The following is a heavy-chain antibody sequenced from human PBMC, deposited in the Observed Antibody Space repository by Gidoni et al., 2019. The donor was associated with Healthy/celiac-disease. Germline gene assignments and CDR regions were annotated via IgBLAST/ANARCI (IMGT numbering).Heavy chain of an antibody. CDR3: ARGGGYYDFWSGYPDHAFDI. D-gene: IGHD3-3*01. V-gene: IGHV4-31*03. CDR2: IYYSGST. J-gene: IGHJ3*02. Sequence: VQLPESGPGLGKPSQTPSLTCPVSGGPIRSGGYSWGWIRQHPGKGLEWIGYIYYSGSTYYNPSLKSRVTISVDTSKNQFSLKLSSVTAADTAVYYCARGGGYYDFWSGYPDHAFDIWGQGTMVTVSS. CDR1: GGPIRSGGYS.